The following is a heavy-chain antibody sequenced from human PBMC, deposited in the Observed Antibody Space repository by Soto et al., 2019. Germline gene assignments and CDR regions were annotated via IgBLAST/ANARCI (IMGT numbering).Heavy chain of an antibody. CDR2: ISHDGTNK. V-gene: IGHV3-30*18. D-gene: IGHD3-22*01. J-gene: IGHJ4*02. Sequence: GGALRLSCEVSGFTFSAYGMHWVRQAPGKGLEWVAAISHDGTNKNYGDSVKGRFTISRDNSKKTLYLQMNSLRPEDTALYYCAKDEYYYSRSGYYIFDSWGQGTLVTVSS. CDR3: AKDEYYYSRSGYYIFDS. CDR1: GFTFSAYG.